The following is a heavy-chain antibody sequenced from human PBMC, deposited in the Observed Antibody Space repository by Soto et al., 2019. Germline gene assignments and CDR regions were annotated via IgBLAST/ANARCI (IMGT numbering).Heavy chain of an antibody. J-gene: IGHJ4*02. V-gene: IGHV1-2*02. Sequence: ASVKVCGKTPGYIFTGYYIHWVRQAPGQGLEWMGWINPNSGGTKYSQKFQDRVTMTRDTSMSTAHMELSRLRSDDTAVYYCAVSGGNYGQRFDYWGQGTLVTVSS. CDR3: AVSGGNYGQRFDY. CDR2: INPNSGGT. D-gene: IGHD1-26*01. CDR1: GYIFTGYY.